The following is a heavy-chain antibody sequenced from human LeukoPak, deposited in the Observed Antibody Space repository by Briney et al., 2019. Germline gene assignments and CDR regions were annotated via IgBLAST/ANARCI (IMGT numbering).Heavy chain of an antibody. CDR2: TDYSGTT. D-gene: IGHD2-2*01. Sequence: SETLSLTCTVSGGSISSSYWSWLRQPPGKGLEWIAYTDYSGTTKYNPSLKSRVSLSVDTSKNQFSLKLSSVTAADTAVYYCARHNGVVVVPADWGQGILVTVSP. CDR1: GGSISSSY. CDR3: ARHNGVVVVPAD. J-gene: IGHJ4*02. V-gene: IGHV4-59*08.